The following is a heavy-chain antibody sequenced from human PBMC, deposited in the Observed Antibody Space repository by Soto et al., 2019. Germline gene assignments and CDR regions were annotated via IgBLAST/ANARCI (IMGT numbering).Heavy chain of an antibody. CDR1: GYTFTGYY. V-gene: IGHV1-2*02. D-gene: IGHD2-15*01. J-gene: IGHJ4*02. CDR2: INPNSGGT. CDR3: ARSEGYCRGGSCYHTDY. Sequence: ASVKVSCKASGYTFTGYYMHWVRQAPGQGLEWMGWINPNSGGTNYAQKFQGRVTMTRDTSISTAYMELSRLRSDDTAVYYCARSEGYCRGGSCYHTDYWRQGTLVTVSS.